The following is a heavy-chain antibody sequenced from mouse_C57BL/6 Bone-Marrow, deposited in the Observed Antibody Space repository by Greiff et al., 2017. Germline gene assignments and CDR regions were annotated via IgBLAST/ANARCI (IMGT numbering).Heavy chain of an antibody. V-gene: IGHV1-80*01. CDR1: GYAFSSYW. CDR3: ARGAHYYGSSLYAMDY. J-gene: IGHJ4*01. D-gene: IGHD1-1*01. CDR2: IYPGDGDT. Sequence: VQLQQSGAELVKPGASVKISCKASGYAFSSYWMNWVKQRPGKGLEWIGQIYPGDGDTNYNGKFKGKATLTADKSSSTAYMQLSSLTSEDSAVYFGARGAHYYGSSLYAMDYWGQGTSVTVSS.